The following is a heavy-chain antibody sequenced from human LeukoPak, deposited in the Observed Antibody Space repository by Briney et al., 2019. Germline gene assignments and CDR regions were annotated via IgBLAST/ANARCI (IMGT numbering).Heavy chain of an antibody. J-gene: IGHJ6*02. CDR1: GGSFSGYY. D-gene: IGHD5-18*01. Sequence: PSETLSLTCAVYGGSFSGYYWSWIRQPPGKGLEWIGEINHSGSTNYNPSLKSRVTISVDTSKNQFSLKLSSVTAADTAVYYCARARGYSYGYPLHVWGQGTTVTVSS. CDR3: ARARGYSYGYPLHV. CDR2: INHSGST. V-gene: IGHV4-34*01.